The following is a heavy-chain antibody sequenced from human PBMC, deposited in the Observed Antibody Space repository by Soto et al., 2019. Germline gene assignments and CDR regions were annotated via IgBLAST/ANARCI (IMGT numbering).Heavy chain of an antibody. D-gene: IGHD5-18*01. Sequence: GGPLRLSCAASVFTCSTDGMHLVLQGPGKGREWVAVIWYDGSDKYYAYCVKGRLTISRANSKNTLYRQMSGLRAEDTAVYHCARDSVEMVKIRRPPGYWGQGT. CDR3: ARDSVEMVKIRRPPGY. J-gene: IGHJ4*02. V-gene: IGHV3-33*01. CDR1: VFTCSTDG. CDR2: IWYDGSDK.